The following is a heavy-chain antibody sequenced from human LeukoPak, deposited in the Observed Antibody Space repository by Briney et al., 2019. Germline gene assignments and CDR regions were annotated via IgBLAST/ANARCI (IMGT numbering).Heavy chain of an antibody. CDR3: ARGSGWYDY. D-gene: IGHD6-19*01. Sequence: GGSLRLSCAASGFTVVDNYLAWVRQSPDRGLEWVSAIYTGGTTYYADSVKGRFTISRDSSQNTLYLQMNSLRVEDAAVYFCARGSGWYDYWGQGTLVTVSS. V-gene: IGHV3-53*01. J-gene: IGHJ4*02. CDR1: GFTVVDNY. CDR2: IYTGGTT.